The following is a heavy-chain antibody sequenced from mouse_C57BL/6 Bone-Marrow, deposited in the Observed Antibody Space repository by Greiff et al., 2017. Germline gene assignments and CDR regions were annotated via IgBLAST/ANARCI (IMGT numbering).Heavy chain of an antibody. Sequence: QVQLQQSVAELMQPGASVKLSCKATGYTFTGYRIEWVKQRPGHGLEWIGEILPGSGSTNYNEKVKGKATFTADTSSNTAYMQLISLTTEDSAIYYCARWVYDGYYDAMDYWGQGTSDTVSS. CDR1: GYTFTGYR. J-gene: IGHJ4*01. D-gene: IGHD2-3*01. CDR2: ILPGSGST. CDR3: ARWVYDGYYDAMDY. V-gene: IGHV1-9*01.